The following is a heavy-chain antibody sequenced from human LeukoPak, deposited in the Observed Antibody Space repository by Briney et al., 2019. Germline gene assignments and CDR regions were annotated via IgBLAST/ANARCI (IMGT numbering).Heavy chain of an antibody. Sequence: ASVKVSCKASGYTFTGYGISWVRQAPGQGLEWMGWISPYNGNTDYAQKLQGRVTMTTDTSTTTLYMELRSLTSDDTAVYYCARGRENWFDPWGQGTLVTVSS. V-gene: IGHV1-18*01. CDR2: ISPYNGNT. J-gene: IGHJ5*02. CDR3: ARGRENWFDP. CDR1: GYTFTGYG.